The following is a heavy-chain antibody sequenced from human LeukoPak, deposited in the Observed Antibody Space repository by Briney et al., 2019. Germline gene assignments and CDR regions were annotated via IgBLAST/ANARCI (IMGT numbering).Heavy chain of an antibody. D-gene: IGHD3-3*01. CDR1: GFSFQTYD. Sequence: GGSLRLSCAASGFSFQTYDMSWVRQAPGKGLEWVATIIANSRGGTYYADSVKGRFIVSRDSSQKTLFLRMNRLRVEDTGIYYCAELEGRSNWFDPWGQGILVTVSS. J-gene: IGHJ5*02. CDR2: IIANSRGGT. CDR3: AELEGRSNWFDP. V-gene: IGHV3-23*01.